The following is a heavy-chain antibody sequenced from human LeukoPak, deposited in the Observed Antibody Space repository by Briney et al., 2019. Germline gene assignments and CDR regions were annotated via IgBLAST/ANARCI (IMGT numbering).Heavy chain of an antibody. CDR3: ARAWTYYDFWSGYYTIKENWFDP. J-gene: IGHJ5*02. CDR1: GYTFTSYG. D-gene: IGHD3-3*01. CDR2: ISAYNGNT. V-gene: IGHV1-18*01. Sequence: VASVKVSCKASGYTFTSYGISWVRQAPGQGLEWMGWISAYNGNTNYAQKLQGRVTMTTDTSTSTAYMELRSLRSDDTAVYYCARAWTYYDFWSGYYTIKENWFDPWGQGTLVTVSS.